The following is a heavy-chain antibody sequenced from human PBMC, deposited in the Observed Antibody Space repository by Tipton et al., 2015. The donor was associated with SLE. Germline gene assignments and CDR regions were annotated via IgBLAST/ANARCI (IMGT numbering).Heavy chain of an antibody. CDR1: GYSISSGYY. CDR3: ARGSYFDY. CDR2: IYYSGST. V-gene: IGHV4-38-2*01. Sequence: LSLTCAVSGYSISSGYYWGWIRQPPGKGLEWIGYIYYSGSTNYNPSLKSRVTISVDTSKNQFSLKLSSVTAADTAVYYCARGSYFDYWGQGTLVTVSS. J-gene: IGHJ4*02.